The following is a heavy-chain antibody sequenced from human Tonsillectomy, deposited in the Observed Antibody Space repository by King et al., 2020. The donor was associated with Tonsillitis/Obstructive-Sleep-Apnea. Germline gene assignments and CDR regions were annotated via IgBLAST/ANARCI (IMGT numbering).Heavy chain of an antibody. CDR3: ARGWGVVTTSN. Sequence: VQLQQWGAGLLKPSETLSLTCAVYGGSFSGYYWSWIRQPPGKGLEWIGEINHSGSTNYNPSLKSRVTISVDTSKNQFSLKLSSVTAADTAVYYCARGWGVVTTSNWGQGTLVTVSS. J-gene: IGHJ4*02. D-gene: IGHD2-21*02. CDR1: GGSFSGYY. CDR2: INHSGST. V-gene: IGHV4-34*01.